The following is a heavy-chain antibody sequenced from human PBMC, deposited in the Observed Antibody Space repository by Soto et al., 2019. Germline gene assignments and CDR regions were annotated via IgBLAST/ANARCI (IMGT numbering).Heavy chain of an antibody. CDR1: GGPISSGDYY. J-gene: IGHJ5*02. Sequence: SETLSLTCTVSGGPISSGDYYWSWIRQPPGKGLEWIGYIYYSGSTYYNPSLKSRVTISVDTSKNQFSLKLSSVTAADTAVYYCAREVPDVSSWYWFDPWGQGTLVTVSS. V-gene: IGHV4-30-4*01. D-gene: IGHD6-13*01. CDR3: AREVPDVSSWYWFDP. CDR2: IYYSGST.